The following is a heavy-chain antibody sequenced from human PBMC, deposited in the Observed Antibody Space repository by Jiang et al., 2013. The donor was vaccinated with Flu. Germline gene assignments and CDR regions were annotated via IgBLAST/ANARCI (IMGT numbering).Heavy chain of an antibody. J-gene: IGHJ5*02. CDR2: TYFRSKWYN. CDR1: GESVSSTSAS. CDR3: ARGSTVRGFDP. V-gene: IGHV6-1*01. D-gene: IGHD4-11*01. Sequence: SQTLSLTCAISGESVSSTSASWSWIRQSPSRGLEWLGRTYFRSKWYNDYAVSVKSRITINPDTSKNQFSLQLNSVTPEDTAVYYCARGSTVRGFDPWGQGTLVTVSS.